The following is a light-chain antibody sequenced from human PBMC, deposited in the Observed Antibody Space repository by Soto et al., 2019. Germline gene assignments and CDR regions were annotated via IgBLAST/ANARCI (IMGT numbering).Light chain of an antibody. J-gene: IGLJ2*01. Sequence: QSVLTQPRSVSGCPGQSVRISCTGSSGDVGGYDFVSWYQQHPGKAPKLMISDVSKRPSGVPDRFSGSKSGNTASLTISGLQAEDEADYYCCSYAGDLALFGGGTKVTVL. CDR2: DVS. V-gene: IGLV2-11*01. CDR1: SGDVGGYDF. CDR3: CSYAGDLAL.